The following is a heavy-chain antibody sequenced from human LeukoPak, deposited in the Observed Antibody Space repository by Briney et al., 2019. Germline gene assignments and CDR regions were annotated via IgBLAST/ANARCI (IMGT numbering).Heavy chain of an antibody. V-gene: IGHV4-34*01. D-gene: IGHD1-14*01. CDR1: GGSFSGYY. CDR3: ARGRKITVGLYYYYYYMDV. CDR2: INHSGST. Sequence: PSETLSLTCAAYGGSFSGYYWSWIRQPPGKGLEWIGEINHSGSTNYNPSLKSRVTISVDTSKNQFSLKLSSVTAADTAVYYCARGRKITVGLYYYYYYMDVWGKGTTVTVSS. J-gene: IGHJ6*03.